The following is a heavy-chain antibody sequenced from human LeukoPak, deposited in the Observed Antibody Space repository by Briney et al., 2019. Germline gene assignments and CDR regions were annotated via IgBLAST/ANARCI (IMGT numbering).Heavy chain of an antibody. Sequence: SETLSLTCTVSGGSISSSSYYWGWIRQPPGKGLEWIGSIYYSGSTYYNPSLKSRVTISVDTSKNQFSLKLSSVTAADTAVYYCARVRITGNDAFDIWGQGTMVTVSS. CDR2: IYYSGST. CDR1: GGSISSSSYY. J-gene: IGHJ3*02. D-gene: IGHD2-8*02. V-gene: IGHV4-39*07. CDR3: ARVRITGNDAFDI.